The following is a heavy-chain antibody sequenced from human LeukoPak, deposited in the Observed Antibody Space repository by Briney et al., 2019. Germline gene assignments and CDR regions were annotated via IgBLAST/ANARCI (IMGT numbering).Heavy chain of an antibody. D-gene: IGHD6-19*01. V-gene: IGHV4-31*03. CDR3: ARQLSSVPPDS. Sequence: SETLSLTCTVSGVSITSGGYYWSWIRQHQGKGLEWIGYIYYSGHTYSTPSLKSRVTISLDTSKNQFSLKLSSVTAADTAVYYCARQLSSVPPDSWGQGTLVTVSS. CDR2: IYYSGHT. J-gene: IGHJ4*02. CDR1: GVSITSGGYY.